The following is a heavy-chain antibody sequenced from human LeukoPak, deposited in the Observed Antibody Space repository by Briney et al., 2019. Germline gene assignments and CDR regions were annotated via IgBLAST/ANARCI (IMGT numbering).Heavy chain of an antibody. CDR3: AREEWYYFDY. Sequence: GGSLRLSCAASGFTFSTYAIHWVRQAPGKGLEWVAVISYDGSNKYYVDSVKGRFTIARDNSKNTVYLQTNSLRAEDMAVYYCAREEWYYFDYWGQGTLVTVSS. V-gene: IGHV3-30-3*01. CDR2: ISYDGSNK. CDR1: GFTFSTYA. D-gene: IGHD3-3*01. J-gene: IGHJ4*02.